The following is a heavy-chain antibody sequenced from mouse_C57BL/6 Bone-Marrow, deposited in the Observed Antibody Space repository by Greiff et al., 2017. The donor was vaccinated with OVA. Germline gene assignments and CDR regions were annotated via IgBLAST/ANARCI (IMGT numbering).Heavy chain of an antibody. J-gene: IGHJ2*01. V-gene: IGHV5-4*03. CDR1: GFTFSSYA. CDR2: ISDGGSYT. CDR3: ATIGY. Sequence: EVKLVESGGGLVKPGGSLKLSCAASGFTFSSYAMSWVRQTPEKRLEWVATISDGGSYTYYPDNVKGRFTISRDNAKNNLYLQMSHLKSEDTAMYYCATIGYWGQGTTLTVSS.